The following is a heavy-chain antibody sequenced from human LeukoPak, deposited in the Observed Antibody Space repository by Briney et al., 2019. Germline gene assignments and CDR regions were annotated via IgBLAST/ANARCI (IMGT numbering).Heavy chain of an antibody. CDR2: IHYSGST. CDR1: GGSISSSIYY. D-gene: IGHD6-19*01. J-gene: IGHJ4*02. V-gene: IGHV4-39*07. CDR3: ARRGWLESWYFDY. Sequence: SETLSLTCTVSGGSISSSIYYWGWIRQPPGKGLEWIGSIHYSGSTYYNPSLKSRVTISVDTSKNQFSLKLSSVTAADTAVYYCARRGWLESWYFDYWGQGTLVTVSS.